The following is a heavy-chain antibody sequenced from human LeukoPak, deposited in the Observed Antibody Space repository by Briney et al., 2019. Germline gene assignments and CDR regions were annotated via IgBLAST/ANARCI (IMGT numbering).Heavy chain of an antibody. CDR1: GFTFSGYA. CDR3: ARDLLSWYYYDSSGYYPN. Sequence: GGSLRLSCAASGFTFSGYAMHWVRQAPGKGLEWVAVISYDGSNKYYADSVKGRFTISRDNSKNTLYLQMNSLRAEDTAVYYCARDLLSWYYYDSSGYYPNWGQGTMVTVSS. J-gene: IGHJ3*01. V-gene: IGHV3-30-3*01. CDR2: ISYDGSNK. D-gene: IGHD3-22*01.